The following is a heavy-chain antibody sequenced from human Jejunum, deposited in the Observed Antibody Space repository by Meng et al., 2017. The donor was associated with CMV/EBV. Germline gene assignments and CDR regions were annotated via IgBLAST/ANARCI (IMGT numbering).Heavy chain of an antibody. CDR1: GGSISSGEYY. J-gene: IGHJ4*02. Sequence: CTVSGGSISSGEYYWTWIRQAPGKGLEWIGYIHYSGKTYYTSSLKSRVTISIDTSKNQFSLELSSVTAADTAIYYCAREKVAVEDCDYWGQGTLVTVSS. CDR3: AREKVAVEDCDY. CDR2: IHYSGKT. V-gene: IGHV4-30-4*01.